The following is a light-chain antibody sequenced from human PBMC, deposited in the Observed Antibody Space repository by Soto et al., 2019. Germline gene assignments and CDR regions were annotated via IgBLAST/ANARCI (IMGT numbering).Light chain of an antibody. V-gene: IGKV3D-20*01. J-gene: IGKJ5*01. CDR2: ATS. Sequence: EIVLTQSPATLSLSPVERATLSFGASQALRSSYLAWYQQKPGLAPRLLIYATSSRATGIPDRFSGGGSGTDFTLTINKLEPEDFAVYYCQQYGTSPRSITFGQGTRLEIK. CDR3: QQYGTSPRSIT. CDR1: QALRSSY.